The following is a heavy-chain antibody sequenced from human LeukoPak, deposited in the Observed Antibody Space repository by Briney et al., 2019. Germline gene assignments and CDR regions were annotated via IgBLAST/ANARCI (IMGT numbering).Heavy chain of an antibody. V-gene: IGHV3-30*18. CDR3: AKGHRYYYDNSGYYSDYFDF. D-gene: IGHD3-22*01. CDR2: ISYDGSNK. CDR1: GFTFRSYG. Sequence: PGGSLRLSCVASGFTFRSYGMHWVRQAPGKGLEWVADISYDGSNKYYADSVKGRFTISRDNSKNTLFLQMNSLKAEDTAVYYSAKGHRYYYDNSGYYSDYFDFWGQGTLVTVSS. J-gene: IGHJ4*02.